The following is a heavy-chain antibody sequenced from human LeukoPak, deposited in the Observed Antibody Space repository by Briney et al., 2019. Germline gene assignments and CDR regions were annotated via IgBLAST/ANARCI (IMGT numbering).Heavy chain of an antibody. V-gene: IGHV3-64*01. CDR3: ARSPGVTYYFDY. D-gene: IGHD5-18*01. J-gene: IGHJ4*02. CDR2: ISSNGGST. CDR1: GFTFSGYG. Sequence: PGGSLRLSCAASGFTFSGYGMNWVRQAPGKGLEWVSAISSNGGSTYYANSVKGRFTISRDNSKNTLYLQMGSLRAEDMAVYYCARSPGVTYYFDYWGQGTLVTVSS.